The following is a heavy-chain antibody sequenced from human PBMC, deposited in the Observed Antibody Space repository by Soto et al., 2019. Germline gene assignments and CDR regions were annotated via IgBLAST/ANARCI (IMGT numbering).Heavy chain of an antibody. CDR2: IIPILGIA. V-gene: IGHV1-69*04. J-gene: IGHJ4*02. CDR1: GGTFSSYT. CDR3: ARDLGPYYYDSSGSFDY. D-gene: IGHD3-22*01. Sequence: SVKVSCKASGGTFSSYTISWVRQAPGQGLEWMGRIIPILGIANYAQKFQGRVTITADKSTSTAYMELSSLRSEDTAVYYCARDLGPYYYDSSGSFDYWGQGTLVTVSS.